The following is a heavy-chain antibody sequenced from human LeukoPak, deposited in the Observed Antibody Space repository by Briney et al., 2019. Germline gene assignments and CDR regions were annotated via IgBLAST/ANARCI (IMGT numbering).Heavy chain of an antibody. CDR3: ARRSSSCPTPSWFDP. CDR2: IYYSGST. CDR1: GGSISSSSYY. J-gene: IGHJ5*02. Sequence: SETLSLTCTVSGGSISSSSYYWGWIRQPPGKGLEWIGSIYYSGSTYYNPSLKSRVTIPVDTSKNQFSLKLSSVTAADTAVYYCARRSSSCPTPSWFDPWGQGTLVTVSS. D-gene: IGHD6-6*01. V-gene: IGHV4-39*01.